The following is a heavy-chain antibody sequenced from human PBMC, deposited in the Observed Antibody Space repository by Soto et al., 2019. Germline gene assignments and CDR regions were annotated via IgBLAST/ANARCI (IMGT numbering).Heavy chain of an antibody. CDR2: IYYSGST. CDR3: ARHLEDQQLVLYDYYGMDV. V-gene: IGHV4-39*01. J-gene: IGHJ6*02. D-gene: IGHD6-13*01. Sequence: SETLSLTRPVSGGSNSGGLYYWRWIHQPRGKGLERIGSIYYSGSTYYNPSLKSRVTISVVTSNNQFSLKLSSVTPADTSLYYGARHLEDQQLVLYDYYGMDVWGQGTTVT. CDR1: GGSNSGGLYY.